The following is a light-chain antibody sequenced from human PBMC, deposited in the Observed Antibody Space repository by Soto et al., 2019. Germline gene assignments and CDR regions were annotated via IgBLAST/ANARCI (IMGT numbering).Light chain of an antibody. V-gene: IGKV1-39*01. Sequence: DIQLTQSQYSLCASVGDRVPLTCRARQTISGYLNWYQQKPGKAPELLIYAASSLESGVPSRFSGSGSETDFTLTISSLQPEDFATYSCQQSYNTPWTFGQGTKVDIK. J-gene: IGKJ1*01. CDR3: QQSYNTPWT. CDR2: AAS. CDR1: QTISGY.